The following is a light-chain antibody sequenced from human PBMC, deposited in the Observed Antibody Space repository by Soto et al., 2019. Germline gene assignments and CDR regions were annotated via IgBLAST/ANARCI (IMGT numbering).Light chain of an antibody. V-gene: IGLV2-14*03. CDR2: DVI. CDR3: SSDTSSSTNVV. CDR1: SSDVGGFNY. Sequence: QSALTQPASVSGSPGQSITISCTGTSSDVGGFNYVSWYQHHPGKAPKLLIYDVINRPSGVSNRFSGSKSGNTASLTISGLQAEDEADYYCSSDTSSSTNVVFGGGTKLTVL. J-gene: IGLJ2*01.